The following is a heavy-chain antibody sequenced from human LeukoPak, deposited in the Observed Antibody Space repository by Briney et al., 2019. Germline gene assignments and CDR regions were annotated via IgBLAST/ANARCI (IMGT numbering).Heavy chain of an antibody. Sequence: GGSLRLSCAASGFTFSSYAMSWVRQAPGKGLEWVSAISGSGGSTYYADSVKGRFTISRDNSKNTLYLQMTSLRAEDTAVYYCAKDRPDIVVVVAATGASDFDYWGQGTLVTVSS. J-gene: IGHJ4*02. CDR1: GFTFSSYA. CDR3: AKDRPDIVVVVAATGASDFDY. CDR2: ISGSGGST. D-gene: IGHD2-15*01. V-gene: IGHV3-23*01.